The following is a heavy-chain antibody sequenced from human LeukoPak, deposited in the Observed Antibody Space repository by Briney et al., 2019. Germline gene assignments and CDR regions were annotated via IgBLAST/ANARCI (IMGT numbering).Heavy chain of an antibody. CDR3: ASRKLGNDY. CDR2: IYHTGST. Sequence: SETLSLTCTVSGGSISSFYWSWIRQPPGKGLEWIGYIYHTGSTSYSPSLKSRVTISADTSQNQFSLKLSSVTAADTAVYYCASRKLGNDYWGQGTLVTVSS. CDR1: GGSISSFY. V-gene: IGHV4-59*01. D-gene: IGHD7-27*01. J-gene: IGHJ4*02.